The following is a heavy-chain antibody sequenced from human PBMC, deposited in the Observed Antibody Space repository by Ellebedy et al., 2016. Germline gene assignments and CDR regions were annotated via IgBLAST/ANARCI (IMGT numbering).Heavy chain of an antibody. CDR1: GASVTNGVYY. CDR3: AREDRRLVVAGDEASDI. CDR2: INFSGST. Sequence: SETLSLTCTVSGASVTNGVYYWTWLRQHPGKGLEWIGYINFSGSTYYNPSLKSRVTLSLDTSKNQFSLNLRAVTAADTAIYYCAREDRRLVVAGDEASDIWGQGTMVIVSS. J-gene: IGHJ3*02. V-gene: IGHV4-31*03. D-gene: IGHD2-15*01.